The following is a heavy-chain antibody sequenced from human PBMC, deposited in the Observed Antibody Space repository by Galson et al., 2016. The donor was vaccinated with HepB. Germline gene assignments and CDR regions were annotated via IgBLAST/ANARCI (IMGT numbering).Heavy chain of an antibody. J-gene: IGHJ4*02. D-gene: IGHD2-15*01. CDR2: IWYDGSEK. Sequence: SLRLSCAASGFKFRSNGRHWVRQAPGKGLEWVAVIWYDGSEKYYAASVRVRFPLARDHSPNTVSLEMNSLRVDATAVYYCARWGYGKMTDYWGRGTLVTVSS. CDR3: ARWGYGKMTDY. V-gene: IGHV3-33*01. CDR1: GFKFRSNG.